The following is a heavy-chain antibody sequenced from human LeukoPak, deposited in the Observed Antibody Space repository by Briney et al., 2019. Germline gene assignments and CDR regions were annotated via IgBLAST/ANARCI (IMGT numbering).Heavy chain of an antibody. CDR3: ARDPRVGATAAESFQY. Sequence: AGSLRLSCAASGCTFSTNAMSWVRQAPGQGLGWDSAIRGSGGSTYYAASVKSRFTISRDNSKNTLYLQMSSVSAEDTAVYYCARDPRVGATAAESFQYWGQGTLVTVSS. CDR2: IRGSGGST. J-gene: IGHJ1*01. CDR1: GCTFSTNA. V-gene: IGHV3-23*01. D-gene: IGHD1-26*01.